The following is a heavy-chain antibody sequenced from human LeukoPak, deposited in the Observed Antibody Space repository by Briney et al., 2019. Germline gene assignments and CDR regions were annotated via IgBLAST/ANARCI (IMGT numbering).Heavy chain of an antibody. J-gene: IGHJ5*02. D-gene: IGHD4-17*01. CDR3: ATSRRVTTFWFDP. CDR2: INPNSGGT. Sequence: ASVKVSCKASGYTFTGHYMHWVRQAPGQGLEWMGWINPNSGGTNYAQKFQGRVTMTRDTSISTAYMELSRLRSDDTAVYYCATSRRVTTFWFDPWGQGTLVTVSS. V-gene: IGHV1-2*02. CDR1: GYTFTGHY.